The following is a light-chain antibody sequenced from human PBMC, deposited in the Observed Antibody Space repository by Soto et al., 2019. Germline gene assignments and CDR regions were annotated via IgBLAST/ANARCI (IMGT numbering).Light chain of an antibody. CDR1: SSDIGAYNY. J-gene: IGLJ1*01. V-gene: IGLV2-14*01. CDR2: EVF. CDR3: SSYANSDTLYV. Sequence: QSALTQPASVSGSPGQSITVSCTGTSSDIGAYNYVSWYQQHPGKPPKLILYEVFSRPSGVSDRFSGSKSGNTASLTISGLQAEDEADYYCSSYANSDTLYVFGSGNKVTVL.